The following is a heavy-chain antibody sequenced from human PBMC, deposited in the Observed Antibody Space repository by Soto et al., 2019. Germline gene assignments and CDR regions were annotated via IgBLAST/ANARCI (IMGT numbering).Heavy chain of an antibody. V-gene: IGHV3-21*01. J-gene: IGHJ4*02. Sequence: EVQLVESGGGLVKPGGSLRLSCAASGFSFSNYYMSWVRQAPGKGLEWVSSISSSSDYIHYADSVKGRFTISRDNAQXXXXXXXXXXXXXXXXXXXXXXXXXXTFDFTYWGQGTLVTVSS. CDR1: GFSFSNYY. CDR2: ISSSSDYI. CDR3: XXXXXXTFDFTY. D-gene: IGHD3-10*01.